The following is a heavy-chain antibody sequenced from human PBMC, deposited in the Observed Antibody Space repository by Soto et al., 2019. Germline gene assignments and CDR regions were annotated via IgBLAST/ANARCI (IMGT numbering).Heavy chain of an antibody. V-gene: IGHV4-30-4*01. D-gene: IGHD6-6*01. Sequence: SETLSLTCTVSGGSISSGDYYWSWIRQPPGKGLEWIGYIYYSGSTYYNPSLKSRVTISVDTSKNQFSLKLSSVTAADTAVYYCARDQIGSSPLYYYYRVDVWGQGTTVTVSS. CDR2: IYYSGST. J-gene: IGHJ6*02. CDR1: GGSISSGDYY. CDR3: ARDQIGSSPLYYYYRVDV.